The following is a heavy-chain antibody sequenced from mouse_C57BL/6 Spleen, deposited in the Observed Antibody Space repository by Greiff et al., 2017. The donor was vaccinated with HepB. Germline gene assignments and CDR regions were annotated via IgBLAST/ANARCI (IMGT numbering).Heavy chain of an antibody. J-gene: IGHJ4*01. V-gene: IGHV5-9-1*02. CDR3: TRDGNDAMDY. Sequence: EVKVEESGEGLVKPGGSLKLSCAASGFTFSSYAMSWVRQTPEKRLEWVAYISSGGDYIYYADTVKGRFTISRDNARNTLYLQMSSLKSEDTAMYYCTRDGNDAMDYWGQGTSVTVSS. CDR2: ISSGGDYI. CDR1: GFTFSSYA. D-gene: IGHD2-1*01.